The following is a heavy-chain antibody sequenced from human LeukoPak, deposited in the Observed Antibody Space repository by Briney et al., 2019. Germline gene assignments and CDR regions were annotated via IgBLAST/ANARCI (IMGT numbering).Heavy chain of an antibody. V-gene: IGHV4-39*01. CDR3: ALRYCSSTSCYFDY. CDR1: GGSISSSSYY. Sequence: SETLSLTCTVSGGSISSSSYYWGWIRQPPGKGLEWIGSIYYSGSTYYNPSLKSRVTISVDTSKNQFSLKLSSVTAADTAVYYCALRYCSSTSCYFDYWGQGTLVTVSS. D-gene: IGHD2-2*01. CDR2: IYYSGST. J-gene: IGHJ4*02.